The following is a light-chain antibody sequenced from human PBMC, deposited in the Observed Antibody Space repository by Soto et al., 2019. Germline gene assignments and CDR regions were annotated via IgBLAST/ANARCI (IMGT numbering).Light chain of an antibody. CDR2: DTF. V-gene: IGKV3-11*01. CDR3: QQRWDWPLT. Sequence: EIVLTQSPATLSLSPGERATLSCRASQSVSSYLAWYQQKPGQAPRLLIYDTFNRAAGIPARFSGSETGTDFTLTINNLEPEDSAVYYCQQRWDWPLTFGGGTKVDIK. CDR1: QSVSSY. J-gene: IGKJ4*01.